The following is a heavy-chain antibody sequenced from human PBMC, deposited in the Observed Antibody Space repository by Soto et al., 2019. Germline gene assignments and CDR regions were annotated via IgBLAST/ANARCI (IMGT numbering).Heavy chain of an antibody. CDR1: GFTFDDYA. CDR3: AKDMGSNWRPLGVGQFDY. Sequence: GGSLRLSCAASGFTFDDYAMHWVRQAPGKGLEWVSGISWNSGSIGYADSVKGRFTISRDNAKNSLYLQMNSLRAEDTALYYCAKDMGSNWRPLGVGQFDYWGQGTLVTVSS. D-gene: IGHD1-20*01. V-gene: IGHV3-9*01. J-gene: IGHJ4*02. CDR2: ISWNSGSI.